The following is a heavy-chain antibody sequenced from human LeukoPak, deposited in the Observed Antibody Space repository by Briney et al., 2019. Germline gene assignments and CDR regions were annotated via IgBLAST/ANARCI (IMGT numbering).Heavy chain of an antibody. Sequence: SLRLSCAASRFTFSSYAMHWVRQAPGKGLEWVAVISYDGSNKYYADSVKGRFTISRDNSKNTLYLQMNSLRAEDTAAFYCARGGYCIGGVCNTGGDYYYYYGMDLWGQGTTVTVSS. D-gene: IGHD2-8*02. CDR2: ISYDGSNK. CDR3: ARGGYCIGGVCNTGGDYYYYYGMDL. V-gene: IGHV3-30-3*01. CDR1: RFTFSSYA. J-gene: IGHJ6*02.